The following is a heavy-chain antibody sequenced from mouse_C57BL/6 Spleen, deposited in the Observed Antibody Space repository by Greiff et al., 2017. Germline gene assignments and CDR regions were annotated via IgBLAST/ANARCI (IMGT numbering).Heavy chain of an antibody. Sequence: VQLQQSGPVLVKPGASVKMSCKASGYTFTDYYMNWVKQSHGKSLEWIGVINPYNGGTSYNQKFKGKATLTVDKSSSTAYMELNSLTSEDSAVYYCARAPMVTTDWYFDVWGTGTTVTVSS. V-gene: IGHV1-19*01. CDR1: GYTFTDYY. D-gene: IGHD2-2*01. J-gene: IGHJ1*03. CDR2: INPYNGGT. CDR3: ARAPMVTTDWYFDV.